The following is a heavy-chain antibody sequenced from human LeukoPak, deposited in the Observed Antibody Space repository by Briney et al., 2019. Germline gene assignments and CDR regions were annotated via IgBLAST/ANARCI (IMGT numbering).Heavy chain of an antibody. V-gene: IGHV4-59*08. Sequence: SETLSLTCTVSGGSISGYYWSWIRQPPGKGLEWIGYIYYSGSINYSPSLKSRVTISVDTSKNQFSLKLTPVTAADTAVYYCARHLYGSGSYDYWGQGTLVTVSS. J-gene: IGHJ4*02. D-gene: IGHD3-10*01. CDR2: IYYSGSI. CDR3: ARHLYGSGSYDY. CDR1: GGSISGYY.